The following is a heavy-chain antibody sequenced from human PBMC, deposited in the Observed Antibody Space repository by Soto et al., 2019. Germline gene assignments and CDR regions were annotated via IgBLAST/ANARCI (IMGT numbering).Heavy chain of an antibody. J-gene: IGHJ2*01. D-gene: IGHD4-17*01. V-gene: IGHV4-39*01. CDR1: GGSISSSSYY. Sequence: QLQLQESGPGLVKPSETLSLTCSVSGGSISSSSYYWGWIRQPPGKGLEWLGISYYSGNASYNPSLQSRVGISVDTSKNQLSLKLSSVTAADTAVYHCATVTTSWYFDLWGRGTLVTVSS. CDR3: ATVTTSWYFDL. CDR2: SYYSGNA.